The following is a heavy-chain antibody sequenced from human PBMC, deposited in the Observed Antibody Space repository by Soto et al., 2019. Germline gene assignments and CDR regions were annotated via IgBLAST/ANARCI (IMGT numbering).Heavy chain of an antibody. CDR1: GGSSSSSTHY. J-gene: IGHJ4*02. Sequence: SETLSLTCTVSGGSSSSSTHYWGWIRQPPGKGLVWIGSVYYNGNMYYNPSLKSRVTMSVDTSKNQFSLDLRSVTAADTAVYYCARRKGYDSTTYYFDYWGQGKLVTVSS. CDR2: VYYNGNM. D-gene: IGHD3-22*01. CDR3: ARRKGYDSTTYYFDY. V-gene: IGHV4-39*01.